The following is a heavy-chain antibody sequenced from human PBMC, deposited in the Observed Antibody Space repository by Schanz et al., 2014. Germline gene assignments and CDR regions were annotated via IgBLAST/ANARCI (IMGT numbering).Heavy chain of an antibody. CDR3: VKVAPAATYLDS. J-gene: IGHJ4*02. D-gene: IGHD2-2*01. CDR1: GFTFSTYA. CDR2: INGNGGIT. V-gene: IGHV3-23*01. Sequence: EVQLLESGGALVQPGGSLRLSCSASGFTFSTYAMSWVRQAPGKGLEWVSAINGNGGITYYADPVKGRFTISRDNSKNTLYLQMKSLRVEDTAVYYCVKVAPAATYLDSGGLGTLVTVSS.